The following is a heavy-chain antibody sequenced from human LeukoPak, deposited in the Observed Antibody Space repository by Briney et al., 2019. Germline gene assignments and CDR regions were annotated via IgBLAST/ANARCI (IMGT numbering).Heavy chain of an antibody. V-gene: IGHV1-2*02. Sequence: ASVKVSCKASGYTFTGYDMHWVRQAPGQGLEWMGWINANNGGTNYAQKLQGRVTMTRDTSISTAYMELSRLRSDDTAVYYCARELLMQENDYWGQGTLVTVSS. J-gene: IGHJ4*02. CDR2: INANNGGT. CDR1: GYTFTGYD. CDR3: ARELLMQENDY.